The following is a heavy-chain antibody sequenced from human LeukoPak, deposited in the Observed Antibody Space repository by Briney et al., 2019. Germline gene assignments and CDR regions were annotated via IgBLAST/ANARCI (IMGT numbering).Heavy chain of an antibody. CDR1: GYTFTKYA. CDR3: TRDPELTRNGYRYFDY. D-gene: IGHD3-16*02. CDR2: ISPYNGNT. J-gene: IGHJ4*02. Sequence: ASVKASCKASGYTFTKYAINWVRQAPGQGLKWMGWISPYNGNTDYAQTLQGRVTMTADTYTSTAYMELRSLTSDDTAVYYCTRDPELTRNGYRYFDYWGQGSLVTVSS. V-gene: IGHV1-18*01.